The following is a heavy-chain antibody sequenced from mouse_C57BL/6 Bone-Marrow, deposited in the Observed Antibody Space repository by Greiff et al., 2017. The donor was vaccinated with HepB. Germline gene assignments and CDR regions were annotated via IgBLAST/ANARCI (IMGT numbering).Heavy chain of an antibody. CDR1: GYTFTSYG. V-gene: IGHV1-81*01. CDR2: IYPRSGNT. D-gene: IGHD1-1*01. CDR3: AGWDYGSSYWYFDV. J-gene: IGHJ1*03. Sequence: QVQLQQSGAELARPGASVKLSCKASGYTFTSYGISWVKQRTGQGLEWIGEIYPRSGNTYYNEKFKGKATLTADKSSSTAYMELRSLTSEDSAVYFCAGWDYGSSYWYFDVWGTGTTVTVSS.